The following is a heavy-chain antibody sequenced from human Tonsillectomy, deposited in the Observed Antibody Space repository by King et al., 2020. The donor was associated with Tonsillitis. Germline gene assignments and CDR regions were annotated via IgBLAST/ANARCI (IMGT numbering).Heavy chain of an antibody. Sequence: QLQESGPGLVQPSETLSLTCTVSSGSVTSNNHYWAWIRQPPGEGLEWIGTIYYGGSTYHNSSLKSRVTMSVNTSKNHFSLRLTSVTAADTAVYYCARTVRSGSYSLDYLGQGTLVTVSS. J-gene: IGHJ4*02. CDR3: ARTVRSGSYSLDY. V-gene: IGHV4-39*07. D-gene: IGHD1-26*01. CDR2: IYYGGST. CDR1: SGSVTSNNHY.